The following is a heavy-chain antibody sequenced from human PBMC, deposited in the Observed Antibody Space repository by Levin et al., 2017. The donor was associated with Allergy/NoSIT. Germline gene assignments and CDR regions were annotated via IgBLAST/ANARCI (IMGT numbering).Heavy chain of an antibody. J-gene: IGHJ4*02. CDR3: AQGGRRVIDY. CDR1: GFTFSSYW. V-gene: IGHV3-74*01. D-gene: IGHD3-16*01. CDR2: INSDGVST. Sequence: GGSLRLSCAASGFTFSSYWMHWVRQAPGKGLVWVARINSDGVSTTYADSVKGRFTISRDNAKNTLYRQMSSLGAEETAVYYCAQGGRRVIDYWGQGTLVTVSS.